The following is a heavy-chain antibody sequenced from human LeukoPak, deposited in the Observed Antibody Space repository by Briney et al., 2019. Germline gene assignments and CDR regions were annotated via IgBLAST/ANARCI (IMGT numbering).Heavy chain of an antibody. Sequence: YPGGSLRLSCAASGFTFSDYYMSWIRQAPGKGLEWVSYISSSGSTIYYADSVKGRFTISRDNAKNSLYLQMNSLRAEDTAVYYCARVMRSGSPFDYWGQGTLVTVSS. CDR3: ARVMRSGSPFDY. CDR1: GFTFSDYY. J-gene: IGHJ4*02. D-gene: IGHD1-26*01. CDR2: ISSSGSTI. V-gene: IGHV3-11*01.